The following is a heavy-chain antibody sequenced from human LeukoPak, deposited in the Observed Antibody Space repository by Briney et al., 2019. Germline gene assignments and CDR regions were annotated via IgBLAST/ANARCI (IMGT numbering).Heavy chain of an antibody. J-gene: IGHJ6*02. CDR3: AGDTYGMDV. CDR1: GDSISNYY. V-gene: IGHV4-59*12. CDR2: IYYTGST. Sequence: PSETLSLTCSVSGDSISNYYWNWIRQPPGKGLEWIGYIYYTGSTSYNPSLKSRVTISIDTSKNQFSLKLSSVTAADTAVYYCAGDTYGMDVWGQGTTVTVSS.